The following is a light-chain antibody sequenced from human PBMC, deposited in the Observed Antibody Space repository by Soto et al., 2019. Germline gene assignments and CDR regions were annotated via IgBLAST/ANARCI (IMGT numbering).Light chain of an antibody. CDR3: QHYASSPPIT. Sequence: EIVLTQSPGTLSLSPGERATLSCRASHSISSSYLAWYQQKPGQAPRLLIYGASSRATGIPDRFSGSGSGTDFTLTISSLEPEDFSVYYCQHYASSPPITFGQGTRLEMK. CDR2: GAS. V-gene: IGKV3-20*01. CDR1: HSISSSY. J-gene: IGKJ5*01.